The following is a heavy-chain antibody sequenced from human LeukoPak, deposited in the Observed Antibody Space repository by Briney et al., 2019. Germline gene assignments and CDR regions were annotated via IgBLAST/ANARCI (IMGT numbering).Heavy chain of an antibody. D-gene: IGHD3-16*02. CDR3: ARKGGYDYVWGSYLPYYFDY. V-gene: IGHV1-69*05. Sequence: GSSVKVSCKASGGTSSSYAIGWVRQAPGQGLEWMGRIIPIFGTANYAQKFQGRVTITTDESTSTAYMELSSLRSEDTAVYYCARKGGYDYVWGSYLPYYFDYWGQGTLVTVSS. J-gene: IGHJ4*02. CDR2: IIPIFGTA. CDR1: GGTSSSYA.